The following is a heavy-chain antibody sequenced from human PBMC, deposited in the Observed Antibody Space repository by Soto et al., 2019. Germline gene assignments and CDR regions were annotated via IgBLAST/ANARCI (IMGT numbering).Heavy chain of an antibody. D-gene: IGHD6-19*01. CDR2: TRNSGGA. CDR1: SGSVFSSNW. J-gene: IGHJ4*02. CDR3: ASHLVMAGTRGFDH. V-gene: IGHV4-4*02. Sequence: QVQLQESGPGLVKPSGTLSLTCAVSSGSVFSSNWWSWVRLPPGKGLEWIGETRNSGGANYNPSLKSRVTITVARSRNHIFLELSSVTDADTAVYYCASHLVMAGTRGFDHWGLGTLVTVSS.